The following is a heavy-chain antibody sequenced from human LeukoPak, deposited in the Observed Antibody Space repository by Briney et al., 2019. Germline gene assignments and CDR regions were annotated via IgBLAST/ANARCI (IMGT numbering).Heavy chain of an antibody. J-gene: IGHJ4*02. V-gene: IGHV3-30-3*01. CDR1: GFTVSSNY. CDR2: ISYDGTNK. CDR3: ARDFGWLSGFDN. D-gene: IGHD3-9*01. Sequence: GGSLRLSCAASGFTVSSNYMSWVRQAPGQGLEWVAIISYDGTNKYYADSVRGRFTISRDNSKNTLYLQMNSLRAEDTAVYYCARDFGWLSGFDNWGQGTLVTVSS.